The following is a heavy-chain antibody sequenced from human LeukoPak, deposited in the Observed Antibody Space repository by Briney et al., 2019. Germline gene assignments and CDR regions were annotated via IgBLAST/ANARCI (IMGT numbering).Heavy chain of an antibody. CDR1: GFTFSSFA. J-gene: IGHJ4*02. V-gene: IGHV3-23*01. CDR3: AKSGSHYDFWSGYLV. Sequence: GGSLRLSCAASGFTFSSFAMNWVRQAPGKGLEWVSSISGRGGSTYYADSVEGRFTISRDNSKNTLYLQMNSLRAEDTAIYYCAKSGSHYDFWSGYLVWGQGTLVTVSS. CDR2: ISGRGGST. D-gene: IGHD3-3*01.